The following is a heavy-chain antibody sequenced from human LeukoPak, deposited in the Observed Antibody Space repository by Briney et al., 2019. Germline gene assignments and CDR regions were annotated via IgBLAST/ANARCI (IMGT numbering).Heavy chain of an antibody. D-gene: IGHD6-19*01. CDR1: GGSINNNY. J-gene: IGHJ4*02. CDR2: IYYNGNT. Sequence: NPSETLSLTCTVSGGSINNNYWSWFRQSPGKGLEWIGYIYYNGNTNYNTSLESRVTISVDTSKNQIHLRLSSVTAADTAVYYCARGGWSRDYWGQGTLVTVSS. CDR3: ARGGWSRDY. V-gene: IGHV4-59*01.